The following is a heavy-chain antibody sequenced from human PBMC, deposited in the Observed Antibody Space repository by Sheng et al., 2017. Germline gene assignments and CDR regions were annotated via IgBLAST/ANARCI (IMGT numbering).Heavy chain of an antibody. D-gene: IGHD6-19*01. Sequence: EVQFLESGGGSVQPGGSLRLSCSVSGLTSNNHIIAWVRQAPGEGPEWVSTISAIDGSTYYADSVKGRFTISIDISKHAVYLQMNSLRADDTAVYRCAREGHTSGWCGDFDTWGQGTMVTVSS. CDR1: GLTSNNHI. J-gene: IGHJ3*02. V-gene: IGHV3-23*01. CDR2: ISAIDGST. CDR3: AREGHTSGWCGDFDT.